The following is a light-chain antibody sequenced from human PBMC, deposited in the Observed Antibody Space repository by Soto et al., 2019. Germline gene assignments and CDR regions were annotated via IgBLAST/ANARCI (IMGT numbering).Light chain of an antibody. Sequence: EIVLTQSPGTLSLSPGERATLSCRASQSVSSSYLAWDQQKPGQAPRLLIYGASSRATGIPDRFSGSGSGTDFTLTISRLEPEDFAVYYCQQYVSSPGTFGQGTKVEIK. V-gene: IGKV3-20*01. J-gene: IGKJ1*01. CDR3: QQYVSSPGT. CDR1: QSVSSSY. CDR2: GAS.